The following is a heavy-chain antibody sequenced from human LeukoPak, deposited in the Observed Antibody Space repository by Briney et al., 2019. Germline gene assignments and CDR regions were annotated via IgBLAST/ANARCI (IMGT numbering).Heavy chain of an antibody. Sequence: GGSLRLSCAASGFTFKSFVMGWVRQAPGRGLEWVSYISKRSGHIYHTDSVEGRFTTSRDNANDSVYLQMNNLRVQDTAIYFCARFDGGFDSWGQGTLVTVSS. CDR2: ISKRSGHI. CDR3: ARFDGGFDS. J-gene: IGHJ4*02. D-gene: IGHD3-9*01. CDR1: GFTFKSFV. V-gene: IGHV3-21*05.